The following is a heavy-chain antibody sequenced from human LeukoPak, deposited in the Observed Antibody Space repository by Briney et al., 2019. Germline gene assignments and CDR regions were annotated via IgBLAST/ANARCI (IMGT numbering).Heavy chain of an antibody. CDR2: TYYRSKWYN. J-gene: IGHJ5*02. CDR3: ARGLGVVVPAARSWFDP. Sequence: SQTLSLTCAISGDSVSSNSAAWNWIRQSPSRGLEWLGRTYYRSKWYNDYAVSVESRITINPDTSKNQFSLQLNSVTPGDTAVYYCARGLGVVVPAARSWFDPWGQGTLVTVSS. CDR1: GDSVSSNSAA. D-gene: IGHD2-2*01. V-gene: IGHV6-1*01.